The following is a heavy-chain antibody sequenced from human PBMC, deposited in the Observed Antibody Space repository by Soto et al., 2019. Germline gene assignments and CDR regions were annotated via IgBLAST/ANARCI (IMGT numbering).Heavy chain of an antibody. J-gene: IGHJ5*02. D-gene: IGHD3-10*01. CDR1: GFAFSDVC. CDR2: INRDGTGK. Sequence: GGSVRLSCADSGFAFSDVCMIWDRQAPGKGLVWVAHINRDGTGKSYVGSVKGRFTISRDNAKNTLYLQMNSLRAEDTAAYYCARATWFGNPIDPWGQGTLVTVSS. V-gene: IGHV3-74*01. CDR3: ARATWFGNPIDP.